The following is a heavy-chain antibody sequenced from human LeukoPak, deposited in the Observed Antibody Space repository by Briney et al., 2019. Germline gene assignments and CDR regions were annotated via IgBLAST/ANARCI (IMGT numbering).Heavy chain of an antibody. Sequence: PGGSLRLSCAASGFTFDDYGMSWVRQAPGKGLEWVSGINWNGGSTGYADSVKGRFTISRDNAKNSLYLQMNSLKTEDTAVYYCAMEGESSGPDFDYWGQGTLVTVSS. CDR1: GFTFDDYG. J-gene: IGHJ4*02. V-gene: IGHV3-20*04. D-gene: IGHD3-22*01. CDR2: INWNGGST. CDR3: AMEGESSGPDFDY.